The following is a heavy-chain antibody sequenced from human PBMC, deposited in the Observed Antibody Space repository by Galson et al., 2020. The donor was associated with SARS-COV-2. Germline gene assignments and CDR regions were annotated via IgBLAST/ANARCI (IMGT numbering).Heavy chain of an antibody. CDR2: ISWNSGSI. CDR3: MTTGYSTSFDY. CDR1: GFTFDDYA. Sequence: SLKISCAASGFTFDDYAMHWVRQAPGKGLEWVSGISWNSGSIGYADSVKGRFTISRDNAKNSLYLQMNSLRAEDTALYYCMTTGYSTSFDYWGQGTLVTVSS. J-gene: IGHJ4*02. V-gene: IGHV3-9*01. D-gene: IGHD3-9*01.